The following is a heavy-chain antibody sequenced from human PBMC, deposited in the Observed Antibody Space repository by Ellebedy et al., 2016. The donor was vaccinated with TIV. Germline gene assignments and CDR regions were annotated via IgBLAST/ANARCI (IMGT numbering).Heavy chain of an antibody. J-gene: IGHJ4*02. V-gene: IGHV3-33*01. CDR3: ARDPTARSTVTGLGDY. CDR2: IWYDGRNK. Sequence: PGGSLRLSCVASGFTFRIYGMHWVRQAPGKGLEWVAVIWYDGRNKSYADSVKGRFTISRDNSKNTLYLQMNSLRAEDTAVYYCARDPTARSTVTGLGDYWGQGTLVTVSS. CDR1: GFTFRIYG. D-gene: IGHD4-17*01.